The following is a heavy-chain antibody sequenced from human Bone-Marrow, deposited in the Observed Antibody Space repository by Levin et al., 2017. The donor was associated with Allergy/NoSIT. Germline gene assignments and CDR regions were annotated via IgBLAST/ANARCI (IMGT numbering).Heavy chain of an antibody. V-gene: IGHV7-4-1*02. J-gene: IGHJ4*02. CDR2: INTNTGNP. CDR3: ARDGPLNYGDYFDY. D-gene: IGHD4-17*01. CDR1: GYTFTTYT. Sequence: PGESLKISCKASGYTFTTYTLNWVRQAPGQGLEWMGWINTNTGNPAYAQGFTGRFVFSVDTSVTTAYLQINGLKSEDTAIYYCARDGPLNYGDYFDYWGQGSLVTVSS.